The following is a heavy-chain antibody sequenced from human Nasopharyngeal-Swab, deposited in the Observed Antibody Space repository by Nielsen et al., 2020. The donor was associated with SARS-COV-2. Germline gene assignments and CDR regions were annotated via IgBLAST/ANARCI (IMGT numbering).Heavy chain of an antibody. CDR3: ARVTIFYASYYYYYGMDV. V-gene: IGHV1-69*04. D-gene: IGHD3-3*01. CDR1: GYTFTGYY. J-gene: IGHJ6*02. CDR2: IIPILDVA. Sequence: SVKVSCKASGYTFTGYYMHWVRQAPGQGLEWMGRIIPILDVANYAQKFQGRVTITADKSTSTAYMDLSSLRSDDTAVYYCARVTIFYASYYYYYGMDVWGQGTTVTVSS.